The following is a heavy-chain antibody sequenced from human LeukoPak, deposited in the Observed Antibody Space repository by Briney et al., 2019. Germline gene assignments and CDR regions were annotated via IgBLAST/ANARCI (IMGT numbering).Heavy chain of an antibody. D-gene: IGHD3-16*01. Sequence: GASVKVSCKASGYTFTSYGISWVRQAPGQGLEWMGWISAYNGNTNYAQKLQGRVTMTTDTSTSTAYMELTSLRSDDTAVYYCARGWGLLVRRGFFDYWGQGTLVTVSS. V-gene: IGHV1-18*01. CDR3: ARGWGLLVRRGFFDY. CDR1: GYTFTSYG. CDR2: ISAYNGNT. J-gene: IGHJ4*03.